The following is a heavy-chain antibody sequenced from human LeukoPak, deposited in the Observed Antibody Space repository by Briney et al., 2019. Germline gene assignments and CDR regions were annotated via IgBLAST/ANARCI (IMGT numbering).Heavy chain of an antibody. CDR1: GFTFSSYE. V-gene: IGHV3-23*01. D-gene: IGHD3-22*01. Sequence: GGSLRLSCAASGFTFSSYEMNWVRQAPGKGLEWVSAISGSGGSTYYADSVKGRFTISRDNSKNTLYLQMNSLRAEDTAVYYCAKGKITMIVGDYWGQGTLVTVSS. CDR2: ISGSGGST. J-gene: IGHJ4*02. CDR3: AKGKITMIVGDY.